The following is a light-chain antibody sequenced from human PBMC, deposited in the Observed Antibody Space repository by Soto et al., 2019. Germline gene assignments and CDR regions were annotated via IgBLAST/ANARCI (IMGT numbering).Light chain of an antibody. J-gene: IGKJ4*01. Sequence: DIQMTQSPSTLSAFVGDRVTITCRASQSVNSWLAWYQQRPGKAPKLLIYDDSTLESGVPSRFSGSGSGTEFTLTISSLQPDDFATYYCPQYNSYHTVGGATKVEIK. CDR2: DDS. CDR1: QSVNSW. V-gene: IGKV1-5*01. CDR3: PQYNSYHT.